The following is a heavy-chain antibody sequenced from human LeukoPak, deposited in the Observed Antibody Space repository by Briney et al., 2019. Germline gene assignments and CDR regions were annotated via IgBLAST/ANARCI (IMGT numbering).Heavy chain of an antibody. V-gene: IGHV4-59*07. J-gene: IGHJ4*02. CDR1: GGSLSRYY. CDR2: IYYRGST. D-gene: IGHD3-10*01. CDR3: ARGSVLWFRERGFNY. Sequence: PSDTLSLTCTLCGGSLSRYYWRCTRQPTGRGLEWLGYIYYRGSTNYSPPLKTRVTISVDMSKHQCSLKLSSVTAADTAVYYCARGSVLWFRERGFNYWGEGTLVTVSS.